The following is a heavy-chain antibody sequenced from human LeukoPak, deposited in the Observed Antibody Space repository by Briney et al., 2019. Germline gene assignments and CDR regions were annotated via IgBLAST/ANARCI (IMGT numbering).Heavy chain of an antibody. Sequence: PGRSLRLSCAASGFTFSSYAMHWVRQPPGKGLEWIGEIHHSGSTYYNPSLKSRVTISVDKSKNQFSLKLSSVTAADTAVYYCAREVYDSSSGPWGQGTLVTVSS. CDR2: IHHSGST. CDR1: GFTFSSYA. J-gene: IGHJ5*02. CDR3: AREVYDSSSGP. D-gene: IGHD3-22*01. V-gene: IGHV4-4*02.